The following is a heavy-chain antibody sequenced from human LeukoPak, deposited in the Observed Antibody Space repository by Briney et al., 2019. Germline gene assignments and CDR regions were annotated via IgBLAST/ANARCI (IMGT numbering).Heavy chain of an antibody. V-gene: IGHV3-7*01. D-gene: IGHD3-22*01. CDR1: GFDFSSYW. CDR2: IKHDGSEK. Sequence: GGSLRLSCAASGFDFSSYWMTWVRQAPGKGLDWVADIKHDGSEKYYVDSVQGRFTISRDNAKNSLYLQMNSLRAEDTAVYYCARAYYDSSGYYYVYFDYWGQGTLVTVSS. J-gene: IGHJ4*02. CDR3: ARAYYDSSGYYYVYFDY.